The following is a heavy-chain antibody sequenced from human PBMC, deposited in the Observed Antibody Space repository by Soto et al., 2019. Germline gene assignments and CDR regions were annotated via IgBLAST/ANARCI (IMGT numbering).Heavy chain of an antibody. Sequence: PGGSLRLSCAASGFTVSNNYMSWFRQAPGKGLEWVSVIYGGGTTYYADSVKDRFTISRDNSKNTLYLQMNSLRAEDTAVYYCARGRARAWYYYSYGMDVWGQGTTVSVAS. V-gene: IGHV3-66*01. CDR3: ARGRARAWYYYSYGMDV. CDR2: IYGGGTT. CDR1: GFTVSNNY. J-gene: IGHJ6*02.